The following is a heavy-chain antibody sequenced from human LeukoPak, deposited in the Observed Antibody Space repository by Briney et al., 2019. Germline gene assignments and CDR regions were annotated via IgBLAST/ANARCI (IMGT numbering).Heavy chain of an antibody. CDR1: GFTFSSYD. CDR2: IGTAGDT. Sequence: RGSLRLSCAASGFTFSSYDMHWVRQATGKGLEWVSAIGTAGDTYYSGSVKGRFIISRENAKSSLYLQMNSLRVGETALYYCTRGGRDGFDIWGQGTMVTVSS. D-gene: IGHD2-15*01. J-gene: IGHJ3*02. V-gene: IGHV3-13*01. CDR3: TRGGRDGFDI.